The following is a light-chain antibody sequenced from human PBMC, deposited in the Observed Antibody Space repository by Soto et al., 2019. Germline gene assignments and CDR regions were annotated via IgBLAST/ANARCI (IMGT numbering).Light chain of an antibody. V-gene: IGKV3-15*01. CDR2: GAS. Sequence: EIVMTQSPATLSVSPGERATLSCRASQSVSSSLAWYQQKPGQAPRLLIYGASTRATGIPARFSGSGSGTEFPLTISSLQSEDFEVYYCQQYNNWWTFGQGPKVEVK. CDR3: QQYNNWWT. CDR1: QSVSSS. J-gene: IGKJ1*01.